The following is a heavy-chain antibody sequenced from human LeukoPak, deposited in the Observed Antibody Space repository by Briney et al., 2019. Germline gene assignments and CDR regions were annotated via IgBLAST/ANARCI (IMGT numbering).Heavy chain of an antibody. CDR3: GRDAVLGSGSVDY. CDR1: GFTFRNYL. Sequence: GGSLRLSCAVSGFTFRNYLMHWVRQAPGKGLVWVSRINQDESNAYADSVRGRFTISRDNAKDTLYLQMNSLRDEDTAVYYCGRDAVLGSGSVDYWGQGVLVTVSS. CDR2: INQDESNA. V-gene: IGHV3-74*01. J-gene: IGHJ4*02. D-gene: IGHD3-10*01.